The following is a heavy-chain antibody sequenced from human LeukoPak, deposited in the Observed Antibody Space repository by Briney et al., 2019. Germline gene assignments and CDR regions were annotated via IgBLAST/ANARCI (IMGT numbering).Heavy chain of an antibody. J-gene: IGHJ4*02. CDR2: SKRDESEQ. CDR3: TRVTTNGYFEY. Sequence: GRSLRLSCAASGFTSGRFWMGWVRQDPGNWMGWGDSSKRDESEQHRVRSVEGRFPKSRDNAKSLLYLQMNGLRAEGTALYFCTRVTTNGYFEYWGQRALV. CDR1: GFTSGRFW. D-gene: IGHD1-1*01. V-gene: IGHV3-7*04.